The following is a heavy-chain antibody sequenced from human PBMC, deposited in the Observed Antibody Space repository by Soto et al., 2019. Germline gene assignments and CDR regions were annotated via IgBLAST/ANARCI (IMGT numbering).Heavy chain of an antibody. D-gene: IGHD6-19*01. CDR3: ARESSGWYGGYFDY. V-gene: IGHV3-48*03. Sequence: GGSLRLSCAASGFTFSSYEMNWVRQAPGKGLEWVSYISSSGSTIYYADSVKGRFTISRDNAKNSLYLQMNSLRAEDTAVYYCARESSGWYGGYFDYWGQGTLVTVSS. J-gene: IGHJ4*02. CDR2: ISSSGSTI. CDR1: GFTFSSYE.